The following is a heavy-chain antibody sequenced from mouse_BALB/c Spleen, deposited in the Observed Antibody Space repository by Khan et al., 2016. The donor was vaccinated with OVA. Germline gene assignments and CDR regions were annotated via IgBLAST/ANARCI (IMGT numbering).Heavy chain of an antibody. CDR2: INTYTGEP. CDR3: ARPPYFSYTLDY. D-gene: IGHD2-10*01. V-gene: IGHV9-3-1*01. J-gene: IGHJ4*01. Sequence: QIQLVQSGPELKKRGETVKISCKASGYTFTNYGMNWVKQSPGKALKWMGWINTYTGEPTYADDFKGRFAFSLETSVTTAYLQINNLKNEDTATYFCARPPYFSYTLDYWGQGTSVTVSS. CDR1: GYTFTNYG.